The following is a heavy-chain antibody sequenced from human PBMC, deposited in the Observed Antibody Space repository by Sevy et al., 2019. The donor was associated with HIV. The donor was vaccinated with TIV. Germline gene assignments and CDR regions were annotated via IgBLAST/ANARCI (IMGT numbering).Heavy chain of an antibody. CDR3: ARASAYYCEYFQY. D-gene: IGHD3-22*01. J-gene: IGHJ1*01. CDR2: ITSGGTI. Sequence: GGSLRLSCAASGFTFSDYYMTWIRQAPGKGLEWVSYITSGGTIYYADSVKGRFTISRDNAKNSLFLEMNSRRAEDTAVYFCARASAYYCEYFQYWGQGTLVTVSS. V-gene: IGHV3-11*04. CDR1: GFTFSDYY.